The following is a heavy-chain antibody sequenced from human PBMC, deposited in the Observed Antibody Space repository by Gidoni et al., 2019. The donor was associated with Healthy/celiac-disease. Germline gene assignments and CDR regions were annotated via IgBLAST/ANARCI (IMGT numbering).Heavy chain of an antibody. CDR1: GFPFSSYS. CDR2: ISSSSSTI. V-gene: IGHV3-48*01. J-gene: IGHJ3*02. CDR3: ARIRFGSFDAFDI. D-gene: IGHD1-26*01. Sequence: EVQLVESGGGLVQPGGSLRLSCAAAGFPFSSYSMNWVRQAPGKGLEWVSYISSSSSTIYYADSVKGRFTISRDNAKNSLYLQMNSLRAEDTAVYYCARIRFGSFDAFDIWGQGTMVTVSS.